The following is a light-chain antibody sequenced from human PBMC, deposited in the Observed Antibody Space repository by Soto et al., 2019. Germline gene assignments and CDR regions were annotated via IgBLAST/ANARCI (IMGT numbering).Light chain of an antibody. CDR1: SSNIGSNA. J-gene: IGLJ2*01. Sequence: QSALTQPPSASGTPGQRVTISCSGSSSNIGSNAVSWYRQLPGTAPKVLIYSNHQRPSGVSDRFSGSKSGTSAFLAISGLQSEDEADYYCAAWDDSLNGRLFGGGTKLTVL. CDR3: AAWDDSLNGRL. V-gene: IGLV1-44*01. CDR2: SNH.